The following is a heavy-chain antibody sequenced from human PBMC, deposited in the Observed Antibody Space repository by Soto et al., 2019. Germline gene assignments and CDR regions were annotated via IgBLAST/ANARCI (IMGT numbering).Heavy chain of an antibody. CDR3: AKALVGEVGATDY. Sequence: GSLRLSCPASGFTFSNYAMSWVLQAPGKGLEWVSAITRTDSTYYADSVKGRFTISRDNSRNTLYLQMNSLGAEDAALYYCAKALVGEVGATDYWGQGTLVTVYS. D-gene: IGHD1-26*01. J-gene: IGHJ4*02. CDR2: ITRTDST. V-gene: IGHV3-23*01. CDR1: GFTFSNYA.